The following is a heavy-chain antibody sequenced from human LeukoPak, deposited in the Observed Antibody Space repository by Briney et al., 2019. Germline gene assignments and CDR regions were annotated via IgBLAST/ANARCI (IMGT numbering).Heavy chain of an antibody. D-gene: IGHD3-22*01. CDR3: ARATYYYDSSGYYSHQLYYFDY. J-gene: IGHJ4*02. V-gene: IGHV3-23*01. CDR2: ISGSGGST. CDR1: GFTFSSYA. Sequence: GGSLRLSCAASGFTFSSYAMSWVRQAPGKGLEWVSAISGSGGSTYYADSVKGRFTISRDNSKNTLYLQMNSLRAEDTAVYYCARATYYYDSSGYYSHQLYYFDYWGQGTLVTVSS.